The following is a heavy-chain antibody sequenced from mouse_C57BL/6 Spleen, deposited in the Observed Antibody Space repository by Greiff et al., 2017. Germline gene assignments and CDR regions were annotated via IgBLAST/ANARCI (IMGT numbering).Heavy chain of an antibody. D-gene: IGHD1-2*01. CDR2: IYPGNSDT. CDR1: GYTFTSYW. J-gene: IGHJ2*01. V-gene: IGHV1-5*01. Sequence: EVQLQESGTVLARPGASVKMSCKTSGYTFTSYWMHWVKQRPGQGLEWIGAIYPGNSDTGYNQTFKGKAKMTAVTSASTAYMELSSLTKEDSAVYYWTRTHGLGDFFDYWGQGTTLTVSS. CDR3: TRTHGLGDFFDY.